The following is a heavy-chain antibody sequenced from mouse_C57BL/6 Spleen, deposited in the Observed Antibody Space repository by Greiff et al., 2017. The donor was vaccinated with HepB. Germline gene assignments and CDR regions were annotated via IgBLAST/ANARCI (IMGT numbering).Heavy chain of an antibody. D-gene: IGHD1-1*01. J-gene: IGHJ4*01. V-gene: IGHV1-64*01. CDR3: AREGFITTAPYAMDY. CDR2: IHPNSGST. Sequence: QVQLQQPGAELVKPGASVKLSCKASGYTFTSYWMHWVKQRPGQGLEWIGMIHPNSGSTNYNEKFKSKATLTVDKSSSTAYMQLSSLTSEDSAVYYCAREGFITTAPYAMDYWGQGTSVTVSS. CDR1: GYTFTSYW.